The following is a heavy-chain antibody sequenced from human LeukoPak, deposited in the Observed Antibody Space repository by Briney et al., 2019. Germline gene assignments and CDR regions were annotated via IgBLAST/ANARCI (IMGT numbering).Heavy chain of an antibody. Sequence: PSETLSLTCTVSGGSISSYYWSWIRQPPGKGLEWIGYIYYSGSTNYNPSLKSRVTISVDTSKNQFSLKLSSVTAADTAVYYCARGGQWLPWSDAFDIWGQGTMVTVSS. CDR3: ARGGQWLPWSDAFDI. J-gene: IGHJ3*02. CDR1: GGSISSYY. D-gene: IGHD6-19*01. CDR2: IYYSGST. V-gene: IGHV4-59*01.